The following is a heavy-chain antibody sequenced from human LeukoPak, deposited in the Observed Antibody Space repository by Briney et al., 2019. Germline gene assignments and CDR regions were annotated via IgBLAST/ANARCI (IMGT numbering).Heavy chain of an antibody. D-gene: IGHD6-19*01. V-gene: IGHV4-59*01. Sequence: SETLSLTCTVSGGSISNYYWNWIRQPTGKGLEWIGYIYYSGSTNYNPSLKSRVTISVDTSKNQFSLKLSSVTAADTAVYYCARAGARYSSGWYWFDPWGQGTLVTVSS. CDR2: IYYSGST. J-gene: IGHJ5*02. CDR3: ARAGARYSSGWYWFDP. CDR1: GGSISNYY.